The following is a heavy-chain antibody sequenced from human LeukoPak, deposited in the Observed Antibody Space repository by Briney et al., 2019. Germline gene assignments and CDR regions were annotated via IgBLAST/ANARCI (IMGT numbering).Heavy chain of an antibody. V-gene: IGHV3-30*02. J-gene: IGHJ6*03. Sequence: GGSLRLSCAASGFTFSSYGMHWVRQAPGKGLEWVAFIRYDGSNKYYADSVKGRFTISRDNSKNTLYLQMNSLRAEDTAVYYCARGQFSHPNHYYYMDVWGKGTTVTVSS. CDR2: IRYDGSNK. CDR1: GFTFSSYG. CDR3: ARGQFSHPNHYYYMDV.